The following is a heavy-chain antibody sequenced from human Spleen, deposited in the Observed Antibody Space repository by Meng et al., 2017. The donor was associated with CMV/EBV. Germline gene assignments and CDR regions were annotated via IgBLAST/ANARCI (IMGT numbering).Heavy chain of an antibody. J-gene: IGHJ6*02. CDR1: GGSISSSSYY. CDR2: INLGGSP. Sequence: SETLSLTCTVSGGSISSSSYYWGWIRQPPGKGLEWIGEINLGGSPNYNPSLKSRLTISVDTSKNQFSLNLSSVTPADTAEYYCVRGAPYYYHGMDVWGQGTTVTVSS. D-gene: IGHD1-26*01. V-gene: IGHV4-39*07. CDR3: VRGAPYYYHGMDV.